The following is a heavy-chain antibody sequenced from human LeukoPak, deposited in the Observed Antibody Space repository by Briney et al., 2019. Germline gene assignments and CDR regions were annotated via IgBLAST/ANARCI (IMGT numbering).Heavy chain of an antibody. J-gene: IGHJ2*01. CDR1: GFTFSSYG. V-gene: IGHV3-74*01. D-gene: IGHD4-17*01. Sequence: PGRSLRLSCAASGFTFSSYGMHWVRQAPGKGLVWVSRVNTDGSSTTYADSVKGRFTISRDNAESALYLQMNSLRAEDTAVYFCARAAVTTPPLYWYFDLWGRGTLVTVSS. CDR2: VNTDGSST. CDR3: ARAAVTTPPLYWYFDL.